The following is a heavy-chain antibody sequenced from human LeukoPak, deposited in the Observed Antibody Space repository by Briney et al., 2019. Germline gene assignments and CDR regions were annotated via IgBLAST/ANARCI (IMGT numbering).Heavy chain of an antibody. CDR1: GGSISSYY. J-gene: IGHJ4*02. CDR2: VYYSGST. CDR3: ARAYGEYIDY. Sequence: SETLSLTCTVSGGSISSYYWSWIRQPPGKGLEWIGYVYYSGSTNYNPSLKSRVTISVDTSKNQFSLKLSSVTAADTAVYYCARAYGEYIDYWGQGTLVTVSS. V-gene: IGHV4-59*01. D-gene: IGHD4-17*01.